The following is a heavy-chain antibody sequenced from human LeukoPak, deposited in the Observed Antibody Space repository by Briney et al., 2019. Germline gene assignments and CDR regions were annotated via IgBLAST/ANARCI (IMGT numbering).Heavy chain of an antibody. CDR3: TRGRPYYFDY. J-gene: IGHJ4*02. CDR2: ISSSSSTI. CDR1: GFTFSTYS. Sequence: GGSPRLSCAASGFTFSTYSMNWVRQAPGKGLEWVSYISSSSSTIYYADSVKGRFTISRDNAKNSLYLQMNSLRDEDTAVYYCTRGRPYYFDYWGQGTLVTVSS. V-gene: IGHV3-48*02.